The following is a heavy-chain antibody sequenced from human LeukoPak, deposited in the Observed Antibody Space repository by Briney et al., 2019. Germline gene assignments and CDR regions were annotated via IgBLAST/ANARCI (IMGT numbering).Heavy chain of an antibody. Sequence: PGGSLRLSCAAFGFTFSSYAMGWVRQVPGKGLEWVSAISGSGGDTYYADSVKGRFTFSRDNSKNTLYLQMNSLRPEDTALYYCAKAVWFGEFDYYFFGLDVWGQGTTVTVSS. V-gene: IGHV3-23*01. J-gene: IGHJ6*02. CDR3: AKAVWFGEFDYYFFGLDV. CDR2: ISGSGGDT. D-gene: IGHD3-10*01. CDR1: GFTFSSYA.